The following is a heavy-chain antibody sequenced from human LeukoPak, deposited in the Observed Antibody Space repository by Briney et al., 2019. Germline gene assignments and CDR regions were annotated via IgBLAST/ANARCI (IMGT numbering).Heavy chain of an antibody. CDR2: ISSSSSYI. D-gene: IGHD6-6*01. Sequence: GGSLRLSCAASGFTFSSYSMNWVRQAPGKGLEWVSSISSSSSYIYYADSVKGRFTISRDNAKNSLYLQMNSLRAEDTAVYYCARVMQLGKQRYFDYWGQGTLVTVSS. V-gene: IGHV3-21*01. CDR3: ARVMQLGKQRYFDY. J-gene: IGHJ4*02. CDR1: GFTFSSYS.